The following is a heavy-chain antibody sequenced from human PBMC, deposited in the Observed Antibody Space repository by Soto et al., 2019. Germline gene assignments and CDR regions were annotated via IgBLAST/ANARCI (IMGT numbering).Heavy chain of an antibody. D-gene: IGHD1-1*01. V-gene: IGHV1-18*01. Sequence: QVHLVQSGAEVKKPGASVKVSCKASGYTFTSYGITWVRQAPGQGLEWMGWISAHNGNTDYAQKLQGRVIVTRDTSTSTAYLELRRLGADDTAVYYCARGGYGDYWGQGALVTVSS. J-gene: IGHJ4*02. CDR3: ARGGYGDY. CDR2: ISAHNGNT. CDR1: GYTFTSYG.